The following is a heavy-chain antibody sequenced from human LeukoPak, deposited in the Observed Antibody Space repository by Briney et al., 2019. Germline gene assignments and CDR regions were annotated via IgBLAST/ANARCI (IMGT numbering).Heavy chain of an antibody. J-gene: IGHJ4*02. D-gene: IGHD4-23*01. CDR2: IYYSGST. CDR3: ARDRSGVTPYYFDY. Sequence: SETLSLTCTVSGGSISSYYWSCIRQPPGKGLEWIGYIYYSGSTNYNPSLKSRVTISVDTSKNHFSLKLSSVTAADTAVYYCARDRSGVTPYYFDYWGQGTLVTVSS. CDR1: GGSISSYY. V-gene: IGHV4-59*01.